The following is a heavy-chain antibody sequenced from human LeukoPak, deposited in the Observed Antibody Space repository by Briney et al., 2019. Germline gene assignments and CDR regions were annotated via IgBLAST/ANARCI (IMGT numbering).Heavy chain of an antibody. D-gene: IGHD5-18*01. Sequence: SQTLSLTCTVPGDSISSSTYYWTWIRQPAGKGLEWIGRIYTGGSTNYSPSLKSRVTMSLDTSKNQFSLKLSSVTAADTAMYYCARARYSYGSDYHYYMDVWGKGTTVTVSS. V-gene: IGHV4-61*02. CDR1: GDSISSSTYY. J-gene: IGHJ6*03. CDR2: IYTGGST. CDR3: ARARYSYGSDYHYYMDV.